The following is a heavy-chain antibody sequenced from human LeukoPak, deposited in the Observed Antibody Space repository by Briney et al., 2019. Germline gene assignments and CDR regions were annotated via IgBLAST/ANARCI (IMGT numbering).Heavy chain of an antibody. CDR1: EFFFSDYC. Sequence: GGSLRLSCAAFEFFFSDYCMSWIRQPAGKGLEWISYISNDGKTILYADSVRGRFTISRDNAMNSLYLQVKSLTAEDTAVYYCAREAVSRRNSYWYFDLWGRGTLVTVSS. J-gene: IGHJ2*01. D-gene: IGHD2-15*01. CDR2: ISNDGKTI. CDR3: AREAVSRRNSYWYFDL. V-gene: IGHV3-11*01.